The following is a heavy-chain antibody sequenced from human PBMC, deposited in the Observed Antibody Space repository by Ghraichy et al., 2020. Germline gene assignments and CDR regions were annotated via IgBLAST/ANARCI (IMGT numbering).Heavy chain of an antibody. CDR1: GYTFTSYD. Sequence: ASVKVSCKASGYTFTSYDINWVRQATGQGLEWMGWMNPNSGNTGYAQKFQGRVTMTRNTSISTAYMELSSLRSEDTAVYYCARCSWDQDYYYDSSGYPEKRFDPWGQGTLVTVSS. CDR2: MNPNSGNT. J-gene: IGHJ5*02. CDR3: ARCSWDQDYYYDSSGYPEKRFDP. V-gene: IGHV1-8*01. D-gene: IGHD3-22*01.